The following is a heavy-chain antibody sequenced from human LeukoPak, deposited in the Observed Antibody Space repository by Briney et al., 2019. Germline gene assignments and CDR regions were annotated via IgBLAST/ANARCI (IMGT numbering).Heavy chain of an antibody. J-gene: IGHJ4*02. CDR2: ISGSGGST. D-gene: IGHD6-19*01. CDR1: GFTFSCYA. Sequence: GGSLRLSCAASGFTFSCYAMSWVRQAPGKGLEWVSAISGSGGSTYYADSVKGRFTISRDNSKNTLYLQMNSLRAEDTAVYYCAKDQGVAVAAGGFDYWGQGTLVTVSS. V-gene: IGHV3-23*01. CDR3: AKDQGVAVAAGGFDY.